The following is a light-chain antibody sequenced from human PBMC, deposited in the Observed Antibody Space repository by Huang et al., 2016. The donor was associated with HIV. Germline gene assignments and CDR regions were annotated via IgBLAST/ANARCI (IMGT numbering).Light chain of an antibody. J-gene: IGKJ2*03. CDR3: QQTSTAPMFS. V-gene: IGKV1-39*01. Sequence: DIQMTQSPSSLSASVGDRVTITCRASQSINNHLNWYQQRPGKAPNLLIFGASSLQSGVPSRFSGSGSGTVFTLTINSLQPEDFATYYCQQTSTAPMFSFGQGTELEIK. CDR1: QSINNH. CDR2: GAS.